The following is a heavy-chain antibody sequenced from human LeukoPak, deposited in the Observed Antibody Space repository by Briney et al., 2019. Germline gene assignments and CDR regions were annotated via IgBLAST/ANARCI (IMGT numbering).Heavy chain of an antibody. CDR3: ARDKGYCSSSSCYAYFDY. J-gene: IGHJ4*02. CDR2: IYYSGST. Sequence: SETLSLTCTVSGGSISSYYWSWIRQPPGKGLEWIGYIYYSGSTNYNPSLKSRVTISEDTSKNQFSLKLTSVTAADTAVYYCARDKGYCSSSSCYAYFDYWGQGTLVTVSS. CDR1: GGSISSYY. D-gene: IGHD2-2*01. V-gene: IGHV4-59*01.